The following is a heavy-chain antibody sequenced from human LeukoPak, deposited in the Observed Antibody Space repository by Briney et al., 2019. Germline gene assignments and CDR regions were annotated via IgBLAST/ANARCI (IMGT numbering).Heavy chain of an antibody. CDR3: ARWGDGYNSYDAFDI. V-gene: IGHV5-51*01. Sequence: GESLKISCKGSGYSSTSYWIGWVRQMPGKGLEWMGIIYPGDSDTRYSPSFQGQVTISADKSISTAYLQWSSLKASDTAMYYCARWGDGYNSYDAFDIWGQGTMVTVSS. CDR1: GYSSTSYW. D-gene: IGHD5-24*01. J-gene: IGHJ3*02. CDR2: IYPGDSDT.